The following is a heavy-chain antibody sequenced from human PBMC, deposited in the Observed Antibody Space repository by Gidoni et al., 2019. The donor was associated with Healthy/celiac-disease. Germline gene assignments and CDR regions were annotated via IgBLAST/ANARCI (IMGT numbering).Heavy chain of an antibody. D-gene: IGHD3-9*01. J-gene: IGHJ4*02. V-gene: IGHV1-69*06. Sequence: QVKLVQSGAEVKKPGSSVKVSCKASGGTFSSYALRWVRQAPGQGHEWMGGIIPIFGTANYAHKFQGRVTITADKSTSTAYMELGSLRSEDTALYYCARSLVLRYFDRLQPFDYWGRGTLVTVSS. CDR3: ARSLVLRYFDRLQPFDY. CDR1: GGTFSSYA. CDR2: IIPIFGTA.